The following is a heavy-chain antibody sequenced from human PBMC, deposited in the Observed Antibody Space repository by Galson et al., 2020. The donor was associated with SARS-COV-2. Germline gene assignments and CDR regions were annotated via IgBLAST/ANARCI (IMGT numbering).Heavy chain of an antibody. CDR2: ISSSSSYI. CDR3: ASIAAADTLYYYYGMDV. D-gene: IGHD6-13*01. V-gene: IGHV3-21*01. Sequence: PGKGLEWVSSISSSSSYIYYADSVKGRFTISRDNAKNSLYLQMNSLRAEDTAVYYCASIAAADTLYYYYGMDVWGQGTTVTVSS. J-gene: IGHJ6*02.